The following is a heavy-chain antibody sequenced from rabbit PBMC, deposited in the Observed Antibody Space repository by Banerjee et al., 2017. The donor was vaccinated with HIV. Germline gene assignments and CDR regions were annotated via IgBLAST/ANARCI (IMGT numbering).Heavy chain of an antibody. CDR3: ARDRWAGVAGYGYGFSL. CDR1: GFSFSSSYY. CDR2: IYAGSSGST. V-gene: IGHV1S40*01. Sequence: QSLEESGGDLVKPGASLTLTCTASGFSFSSSYYMCWVRQAPGKGLEWIACIYAGSSGSTYYASWAKGRFTISKTSSTTVTLQMTSLTAADTATYFCARDRWAGVAGYGYGFSLWGPGTLVTVS. D-gene: IGHD6-1*01. J-gene: IGHJ4*01.